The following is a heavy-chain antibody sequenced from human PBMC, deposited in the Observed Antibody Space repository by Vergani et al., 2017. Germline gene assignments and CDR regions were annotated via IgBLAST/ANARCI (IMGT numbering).Heavy chain of an antibody. CDR1: EYSFSAFY. Sequence: QVQLVQSGAEVKKPGASVKVSCKASEYSFSAFYIHWVRQAPGQGLEWMGWINPNNGGSNYAQKFQDRVTMTRDTSITTAYMELNRLKSDDTAMYYCARDTRGGEWSGGYWGQGTLVTVSS. CDR2: INPNNGGS. V-gene: IGHV1-2*02. CDR3: ARDTRGGEWSGGY. J-gene: IGHJ4*02. D-gene: IGHD3-16*01.